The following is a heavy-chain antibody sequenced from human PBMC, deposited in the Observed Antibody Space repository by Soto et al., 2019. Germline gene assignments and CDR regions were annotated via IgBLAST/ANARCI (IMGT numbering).Heavy chain of an antibody. Sequence: PSETLSLTCTVSGGSISSYYWSWIRQPPGKGLEWIGYSYYSGSTNYNPSLKSRVTISVDTSKNQFSLKLSSVTAADTAVYYCARVDFEVASKWFDPWRQGTLVTVSS. J-gene: IGHJ5*02. CDR2: SYYSGST. V-gene: IGHV4-59*01. CDR1: GGSISSYY. CDR3: ARVDFEVASKWFDP. D-gene: IGHD2-15*01.